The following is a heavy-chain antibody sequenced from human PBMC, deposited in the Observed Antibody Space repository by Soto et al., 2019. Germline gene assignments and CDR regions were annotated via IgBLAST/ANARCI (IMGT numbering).Heavy chain of an antibody. Sequence: GGSLRLSCAASRFTFSSYAMSWVRQAPGKGLEWVSSISGNGGNTYYADSVKGRFTISRDNSKNMLYLQMNSLRAEDTAVYYCAKNSENFGDSKYDYWGQGILVTVSS. CDR2: ISGNGGNT. V-gene: IGHV3-23*01. D-gene: IGHD4-17*01. CDR3: AKNSENFGDSKYDY. CDR1: RFTFSSYA. J-gene: IGHJ4*02.